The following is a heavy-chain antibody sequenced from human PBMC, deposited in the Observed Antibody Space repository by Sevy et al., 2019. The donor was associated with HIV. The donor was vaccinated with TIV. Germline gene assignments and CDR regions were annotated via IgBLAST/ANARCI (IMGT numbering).Heavy chain of an antibody. J-gene: IGHJ3*02. V-gene: IGHV3-23*01. CDR1: GFTFSNYA. CDR3: AKRGESSNWYTHAFDI. Sequence: GGSLRLSCAASGFTFSNYAMSWVRQAPGKGLEWVSSTSYSGGNTNYADPVKGRFTISRDNSKNTVHLQMNSLRVEDTAVSFCAKRGESSNWYTHAFDIWGQGTMVTVSS. CDR2: TSYSGGNT. D-gene: IGHD4-4*01.